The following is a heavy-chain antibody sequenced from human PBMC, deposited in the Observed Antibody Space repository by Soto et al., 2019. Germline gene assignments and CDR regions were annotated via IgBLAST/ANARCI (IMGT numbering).Heavy chain of an antibody. CDR1: GFTLSSYG. CDR2: IWYDGSNK. J-gene: IGHJ6*02. CDR3: ARVSGGYGHGMDV. V-gene: IGHV3-33*01. D-gene: IGHD5-12*01. Sequence: HPGGSLRLSCAASGFTLSSYGMHWVRQAPGKGLEWVAVIWYDGSNKYYADSVKGRFTISRDNSKNTLYLQMNSLRAEDTAVYYCARVSGGYGHGMDVWGQGTTVTVSS.